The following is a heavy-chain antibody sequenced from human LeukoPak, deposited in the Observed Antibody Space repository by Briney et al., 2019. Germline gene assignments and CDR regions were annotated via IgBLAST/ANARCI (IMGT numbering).Heavy chain of an antibody. CDR3: ARGPPPDFDY. J-gene: IGHJ4*02. CDR2: IYHSGST. Sequence: SETLSLTCTVSGGSISSGSYYWGWIRQPPGKGLEWIGSIYHSGSTYYNPSLKSRVTISIDTSKNQFSLKLTSVTAADTAVYYCARGPPPDFDYWGQGTLVTVSS. V-gene: IGHV4-39*07. CDR1: GGSISSGSYY.